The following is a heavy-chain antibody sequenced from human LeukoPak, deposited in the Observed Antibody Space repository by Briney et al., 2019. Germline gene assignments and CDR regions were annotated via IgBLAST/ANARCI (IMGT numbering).Heavy chain of an antibody. CDR3: ARSGVLRYFDWSREYNWFDP. Sequence: ASVKVSCKASGYTFTGYYMHWVRQAPGQGLEWMGWINPNSGGTNYAQKFQGWVTMTRDTSISTAYMELSRLRTDDTAVYYCARSGVLRYFDWSREYNWFDPWGQGTLVTVSS. V-gene: IGHV1-2*04. CDR1: GYTFTGYY. D-gene: IGHD3-9*01. J-gene: IGHJ5*02. CDR2: INPNSGGT.